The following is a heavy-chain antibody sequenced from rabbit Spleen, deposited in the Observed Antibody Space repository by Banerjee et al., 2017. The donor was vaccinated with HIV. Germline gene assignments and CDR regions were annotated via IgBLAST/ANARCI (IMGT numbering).Heavy chain of an antibody. CDR1: GFSFSDRDV. CDR3: ERDNVGDVGYGYGDL. V-gene: IGHV1S45*01. Sequence: QEQLVESGGGLVQPEGSLTLTCKASGFSFSDRDVMCWVRQAPGKGLEWIACINASTGKPVYATWAKGRFTISRTSSTTVTLQMTSLTAADTATYFCERDNVGDVGYGYGDLWGPGPLVTVS. D-gene: IGHD6-1*01. CDR2: INASTGKP. J-gene: IGHJ6*01.